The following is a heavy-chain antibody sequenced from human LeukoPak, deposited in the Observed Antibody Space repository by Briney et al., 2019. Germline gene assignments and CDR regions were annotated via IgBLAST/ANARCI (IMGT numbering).Heavy chain of an antibody. Sequence: GGSLRLSCAASGFTFGSSWMSWLRQAPGKGLEWVALMSQDGTGKYYADSVKGRFTISRDNSKNTLYLQMNSLRAEDTAVYYCAKDLGSSWYDYFDYWGQGTLVTVSS. D-gene: IGHD6-13*01. V-gene: IGHV3-7*01. CDR1: GFTFGSSW. J-gene: IGHJ4*02. CDR2: MSQDGTGK. CDR3: AKDLGSSWYDYFDY.